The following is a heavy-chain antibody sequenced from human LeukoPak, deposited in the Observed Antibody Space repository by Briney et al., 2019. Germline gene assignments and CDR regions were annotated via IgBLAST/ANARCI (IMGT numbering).Heavy chain of an antibody. J-gene: IGHJ4*02. CDR3: AKGAREDWSIDY. CDR2: ISWNSGSI. Sequence: GGSLRLSCAASGFTFDDYAMHWVRQAPGKGLEWVSGISWNSGSIGYADSVKGRFTISRDNAKNSLYLQMNSLRAEDTALYYCAKGAREDWSIDYWGQGTLVTVSS. V-gene: IGHV3-9*01. D-gene: IGHD3/OR15-3a*01. CDR1: GFTFDDYA.